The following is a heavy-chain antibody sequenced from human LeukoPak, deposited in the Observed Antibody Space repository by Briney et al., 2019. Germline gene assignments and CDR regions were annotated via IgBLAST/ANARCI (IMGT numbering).Heavy chain of an antibody. CDR1: GGPIISSRYY. J-gene: IGHJ4*02. V-gene: IGHV4-39*01. CDR2: IYYSGST. D-gene: IGHD3-22*01. Sequence: SETLSLTCTVSGGPIISSRYYWGWIRQPPGKGLEWIGSIYYSGSTYYNPSLKSRVTISVDTSKNQFSLKLSSVTAADTAVYYCARLSHYYRTTIDYWGQGTLVTVSS. CDR3: ARLSHYYRTTIDY.